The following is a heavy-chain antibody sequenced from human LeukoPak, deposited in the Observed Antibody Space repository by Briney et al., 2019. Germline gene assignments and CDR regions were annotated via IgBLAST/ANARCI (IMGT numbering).Heavy chain of an antibody. Sequence: GGSLRLSCAASGFTFSNYAMSWVRQAPGKGPEWVSSISGSGGSTYYADSVKGRFTISRDNSKNTLYLQMNSLRAEDTAVYYCAKCIVGATAPFDYWGQGTLVTVSS. CDR3: AKCIVGATAPFDY. J-gene: IGHJ4*02. CDR1: GFTFSNYA. D-gene: IGHD1-26*01. V-gene: IGHV3-23*01. CDR2: ISGSGGST.